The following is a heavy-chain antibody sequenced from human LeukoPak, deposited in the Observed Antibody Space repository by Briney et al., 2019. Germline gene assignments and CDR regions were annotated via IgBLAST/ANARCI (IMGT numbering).Heavy chain of an antibody. CDR2: ISAYNGNT. J-gene: IGHJ4*02. D-gene: IGHD6-19*01. CDR3: ARDLRIAVAGTKYYFDY. CDR1: GYTFTSYG. V-gene: IGHV1-18*01. Sequence: ASVKVSCKASGYTFTSYGISWVRQAPGQGLEWMGWISAYNGNTNYAQKLQGRVTMTTDTSTSTAYMELRSLRSDDTAVYYCARDLRIAVAGTKYYFDYCGQGTLVTVSS.